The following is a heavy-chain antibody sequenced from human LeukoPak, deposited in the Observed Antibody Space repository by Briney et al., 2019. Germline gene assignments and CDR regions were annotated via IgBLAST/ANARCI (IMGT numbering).Heavy chain of an antibody. CDR3: ARVGATVTARGDYYYYYYMDV. J-gene: IGHJ6*03. Sequence: PSETLSLTCTVSGGSISSHCWSWIRQPPGKGLEWIGYIYYSGSTNYNPSLKSRVTISVDTSKNQFSLKLSSVTAADTAVYYCARVGATVTARGDYYYYYYMDVWGKGTTVTVSS. D-gene: IGHD4-11*01. V-gene: IGHV4-59*11. CDR1: GGSISSHC. CDR2: IYYSGST.